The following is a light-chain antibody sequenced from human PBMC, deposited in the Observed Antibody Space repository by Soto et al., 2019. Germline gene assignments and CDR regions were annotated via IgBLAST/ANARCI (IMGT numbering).Light chain of an antibody. Sequence: IVVTQSPLSLPVTPGEPASISCRSIQSLLHSDGYNYLDWYLQKPGQSPQLLIYLGSNRASGVPDRYSGSGSGTDFTLKVSRVEAEDVGVYYCMQALQTPPWTFGQGTKVDIK. V-gene: IGKV2-28*01. J-gene: IGKJ1*01. CDR2: LGS. CDR3: MQALQTPPWT. CDR1: QSLLHSDGYNY.